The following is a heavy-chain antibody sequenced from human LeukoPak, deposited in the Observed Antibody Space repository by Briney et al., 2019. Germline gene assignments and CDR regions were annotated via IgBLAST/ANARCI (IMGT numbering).Heavy chain of an antibody. Sequence: SETLSLTCTVSGGSISSSNYYWGWIRQPPGKGLEWIGNIYYSGSTYYKPSLKTRVTISVDTSKNQFSLKLSSVTAADTAMYYCARRWYYDTSGQEYFQHWGQGTLVTVSS. CDR2: IYYSGST. CDR1: GGSISSSNYY. J-gene: IGHJ1*01. V-gene: IGHV4-39*01. D-gene: IGHD3-22*01. CDR3: ARRWYYDTSGQEYFQH.